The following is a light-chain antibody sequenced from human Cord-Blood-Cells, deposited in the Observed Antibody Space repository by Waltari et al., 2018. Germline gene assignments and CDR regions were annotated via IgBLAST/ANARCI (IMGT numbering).Light chain of an antibody. CDR1: SSNIGAGYA. J-gene: IGLJ1*01. CDR2: GNS. Sequence: QSVLTQPPSVSGAPGQRVTIPCTGSSSNIGAGYAVHRYQQLPGTAPKLLIYGNSNRPSGVPDRFSGSKSGTSASLAITGLQAEDEADYYCQSYDSSLSGYNYVFGTGTKVTVL. CDR3: QSYDSSLSGYNYV. V-gene: IGLV1-40*01.